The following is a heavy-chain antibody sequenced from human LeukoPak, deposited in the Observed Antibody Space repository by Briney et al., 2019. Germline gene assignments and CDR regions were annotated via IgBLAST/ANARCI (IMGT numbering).Heavy chain of an antibody. Sequence: PGGSLRLSCAASGFTFSGSAMHWVRQASGKGLEWVCRVRDKTNNYATECAASVQGRFTISRDGSKNTAFLQMNSLKTEDTAVYYCASASPGNTVFDNWGQGSLVTVSS. V-gene: IGHV3-73*01. CDR3: ASASPGNTVFDN. CDR2: VRDKTNNYAT. D-gene: IGHD1/OR15-1a*01. J-gene: IGHJ4*02. CDR1: GFTFSGSA.